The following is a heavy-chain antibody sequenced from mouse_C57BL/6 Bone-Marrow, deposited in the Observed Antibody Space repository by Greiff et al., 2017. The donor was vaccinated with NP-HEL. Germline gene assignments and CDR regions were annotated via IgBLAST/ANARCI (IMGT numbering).Heavy chain of an antibody. Sequence: QVQLKQPGAELVKPGASVKMSCKASGYTFTSYWITWVKQRPGQGLEWIGDIYPGSGSTNYNEKFKSKATLTVDTSSSTAYMQLSSLTSEDSAVYYCARERIYYYGSAYWGQGTLVTVSA. V-gene: IGHV1-55*01. CDR1: GYTFTSYW. CDR3: ARERIYYYGSAY. D-gene: IGHD1-1*01. J-gene: IGHJ3*01. CDR2: IYPGSGST.